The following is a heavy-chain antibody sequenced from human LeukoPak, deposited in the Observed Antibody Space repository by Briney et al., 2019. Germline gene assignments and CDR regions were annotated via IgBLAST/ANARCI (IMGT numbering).Heavy chain of an antibody. CDR2: IYTSGGT. CDR3: AGRGSNSGTFDM. Sequence: SETLSLTCTLSGGSITNLNYYWTWIRQPVGKRLEWFGRIYTSGGTDYNPSLKTRATLSVDKSKNQFSLNLASLTAADTALYYFAGRGSNSGTFDMWGPGTFVTVSS. D-gene: IGHD4-23*01. J-gene: IGHJ3*02. CDR1: GGSITNLNYY. V-gene: IGHV4-61*02.